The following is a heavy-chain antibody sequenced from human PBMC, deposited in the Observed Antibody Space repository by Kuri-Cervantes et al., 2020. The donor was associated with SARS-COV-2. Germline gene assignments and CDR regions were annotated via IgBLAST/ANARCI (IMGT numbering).Heavy chain of an antibody. CDR1: GGPFSSYA. J-gene: IGHJ4*02. CDR3: ARDCKDSSSSSTFDY. Sequence: SVKVSCKASGGPFSSYAISGVRQAPGQGLEWMGRIIPIFGTANYAQKFQGRVTITADESTSTAYMELSSLRSEDTAVYYCARDCKDSSSSSTFDYWGQGTLVTVSS. V-gene: IGHV1-69*13. D-gene: IGHD6-6*01. CDR2: IIPIFGTA.